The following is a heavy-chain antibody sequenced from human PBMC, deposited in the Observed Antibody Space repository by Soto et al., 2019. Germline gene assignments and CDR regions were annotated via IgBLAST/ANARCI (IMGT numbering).Heavy chain of an antibody. CDR2: VSYSGTT. Sequence: SETLSLTCTVSGASIITNYWGWIRQPPGRGLEWIAYVSYSGTTKYNPSLKSRVTISLDSSKSQFSLKLSSVTSADTALYYCARILGSGTHDSWGQGTLVTVSS. D-gene: IGHD1-1*01. V-gene: IGHV4-59*01. CDR1: GASIITNY. J-gene: IGHJ4*02. CDR3: ARILGSGTHDS.